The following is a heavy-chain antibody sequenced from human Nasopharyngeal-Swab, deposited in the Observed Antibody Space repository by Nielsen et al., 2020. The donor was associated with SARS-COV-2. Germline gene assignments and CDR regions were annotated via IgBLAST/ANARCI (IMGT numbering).Heavy chain of an antibody. J-gene: IGHJ4*02. CDR3: ATDYYDSSGAHGVFDY. Sequence: SLKISCAASGFTFDDYAMHWVRQAPGKGLEWVSGISWNSGSIGYADSVKGRFTISRDNAKNSLYLQMNSLRAEDTAVYYCATDYYDSSGAHGVFDYWGQGTLVTVSS. V-gene: IGHV3-9*01. D-gene: IGHD3-22*01. CDR1: GFTFDDYA. CDR2: ISWNSGSI.